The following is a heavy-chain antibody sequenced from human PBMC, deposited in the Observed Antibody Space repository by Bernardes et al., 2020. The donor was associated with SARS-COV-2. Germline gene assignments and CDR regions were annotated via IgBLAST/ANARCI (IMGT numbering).Heavy chain of an antibody. J-gene: IGHJ3*02. CDR3: ALTTVVPWAFDI. V-gene: IGHV4-61*02. D-gene: IGHD4-17*01. Sequence: SETLSLTRTVSGDSLSSGDYYCRWILQPAGKGLEYIGRIHTRGTTKYNPSHKSRVTISLDKSENQFSLKLTSVTAADTAVYYCALTTVVPWAFDIWDQGTMVAVSS. CDR2: IHTRGTT. CDR1: GDSLSSGDYY.